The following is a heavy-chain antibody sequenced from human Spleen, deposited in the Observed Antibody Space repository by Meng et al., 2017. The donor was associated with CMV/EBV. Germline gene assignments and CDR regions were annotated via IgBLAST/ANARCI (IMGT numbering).Heavy chain of an antibody. J-gene: IGHJ4*02. D-gene: IGHD3-10*01. CDR3: AKDLSYGSGTYLGYFDY. CDR2: ISGSGGSI. V-gene: IGHV3-23*01. Sequence: FSFTYYAMNWVRQAPGKGLEWVSLISGSGGSIYYADSVKGRFTISRDNSKTTLYLHMNSLRAEDTAVYYCAKDLSYGSGTYLGYFDYWGQGTLVTVSS. CDR1: FSFTYYA.